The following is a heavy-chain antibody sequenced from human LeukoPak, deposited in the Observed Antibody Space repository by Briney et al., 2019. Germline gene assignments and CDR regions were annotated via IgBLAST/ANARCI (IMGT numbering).Heavy chain of an antibody. CDR1: GFTFSSYD. J-gene: IGHJ5*02. V-gene: IGHV3-23*01. Sequence: GGSLRLSCAASGFTFSSYDMSWIRQAPGKGLEWVSAINGGGSTTYYADSVKGRFTISRDYSKNTLYLQMNGLRAEDTALYYCAKLVSGWYDDWGQGTLATVSS. D-gene: IGHD6-19*01. CDR2: INGGGSTT. CDR3: AKLVSGWYDD.